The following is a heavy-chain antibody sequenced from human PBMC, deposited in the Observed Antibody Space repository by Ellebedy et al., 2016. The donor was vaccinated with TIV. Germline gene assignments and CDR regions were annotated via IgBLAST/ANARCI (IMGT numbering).Heavy chain of an antibody. Sequence: SETLSLTCTVSGGSISSSSYYWGWIRQPPGKGLEWIGSFYYSGSTYYNPSLKSRVTISVDTSKNQFSLKLSSVTAADTAVYYCARDGSYYYDSSGYYARIYYYYGMDVWGQGTTVTVSS. CDR1: GGSISSSSYY. D-gene: IGHD3-22*01. J-gene: IGHJ6*02. CDR3: ARDGSYYYDSSGYYARIYYYYGMDV. CDR2: FYYSGST. V-gene: IGHV4-39*07.